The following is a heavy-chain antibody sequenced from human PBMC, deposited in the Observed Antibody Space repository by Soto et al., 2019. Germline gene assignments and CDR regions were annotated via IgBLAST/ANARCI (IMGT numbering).Heavy chain of an antibody. J-gene: IGHJ6*02. Sequence: SETLSLTCTVSGGSISSGGYYWSWIRQHPGKGLEWIGYIYYSGSTNYNPSLKSRVTISVDTSKNQFSLKLSSVTAADTAVYYCASVNCFDFWSGYCFYYYGMDVWGQGTTVTVSS. D-gene: IGHD3-3*01. CDR2: IYYSGST. CDR3: ASVNCFDFWSGYCFYYYGMDV. CDR1: GGSISSGGYY. V-gene: IGHV4-31*03.